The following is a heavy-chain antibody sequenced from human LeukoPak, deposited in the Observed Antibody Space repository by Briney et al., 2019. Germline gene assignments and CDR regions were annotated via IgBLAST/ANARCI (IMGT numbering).Heavy chain of an antibody. CDR3: ARAPGGELPYDY. Sequence: GGSLRLSCAASGFTFSSYEMNWVRQAPGKGLEGVSYISSSGSTIYYADSVKGRFTISRDNAKNSLYLQMNGLRAEATAVYYCARAPGGELPYDYWGQGTLVTVSS. CDR1: GFTFSSYE. D-gene: IGHD1-26*01. J-gene: IGHJ4*02. CDR2: ISSSGSTI. V-gene: IGHV3-48*03.